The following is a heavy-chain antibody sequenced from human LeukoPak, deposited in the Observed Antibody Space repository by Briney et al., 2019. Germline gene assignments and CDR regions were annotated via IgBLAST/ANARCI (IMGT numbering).Heavy chain of an antibody. CDR1: GGSINNFY. D-gene: IGHD3-3*01. CDR2: IYHNGKT. CDR3: ARVGPDSDFWSGYSPFDY. Sequence: SETLSLTCIVSGGSINNFYWSWIRQPPGKGLEWIGYIYHNGKTKYNPSLTSRVSISIDTSKNQFSLRLTSVTAADTAVYYCARVGPDSDFWSGYSPFDYWGQGTLVTVSS. V-gene: IGHV4-59*01. J-gene: IGHJ4*02.